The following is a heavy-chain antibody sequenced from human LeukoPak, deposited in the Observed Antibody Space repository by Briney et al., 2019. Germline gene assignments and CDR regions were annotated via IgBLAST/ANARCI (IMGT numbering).Heavy chain of an antibody. Sequence: SEPLSPPCTVSGGSISSYYWRWIRQPPGKALEWWGYLYHSGRTHYNPSPKSRVTISVDTSKNPFSLKLSSVTAADTAVYYCASLGVGATGAFDIWGQGTMVTVSS. CDR2: LYHSGRT. D-gene: IGHD1-26*01. J-gene: IGHJ3*02. V-gene: IGHV4-59*08. CDR1: GGSISSYY. CDR3: ASLGVGATGAFDI.